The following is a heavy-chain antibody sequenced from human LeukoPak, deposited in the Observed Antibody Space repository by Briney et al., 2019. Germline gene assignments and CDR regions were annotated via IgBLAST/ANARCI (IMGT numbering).Heavy chain of an antibody. D-gene: IGHD2-2*01. J-gene: IGHJ2*01. V-gene: IGHV3-23*01. Sequence: GGSLRLSCAVSGFPFSDFAMSWVRQAPGKGLEWVSTISGGGDNTYFADSVKGRFTISRDNSRNTLYLQMNSLRVEDTAVYYCVVVVVPAAVWHFDLWGRGTLVTVSS. CDR3: VVVVVPAAVWHFDL. CDR1: GFPFSDFA. CDR2: ISGGGDNT.